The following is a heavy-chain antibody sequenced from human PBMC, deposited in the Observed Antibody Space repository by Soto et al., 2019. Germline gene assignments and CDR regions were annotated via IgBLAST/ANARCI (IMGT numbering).Heavy chain of an antibody. J-gene: IGHJ6*02. Sequence: EVQLVESGGGLVQPGGSLRLSCAASGFTFSRFDMNWVRQAPGKGLEWLSFIKAGSTIIQYADAVKGRFTISRDDASNSVFLQMNSLRVEDTAVYYCARDWRDYGMDVWGQGTTVTVS. CDR1: GFTFSRFD. V-gene: IGHV3-48*01. CDR2: IKAGSTII. D-gene: IGHD3-3*01. CDR3: ARDWRDYGMDV.